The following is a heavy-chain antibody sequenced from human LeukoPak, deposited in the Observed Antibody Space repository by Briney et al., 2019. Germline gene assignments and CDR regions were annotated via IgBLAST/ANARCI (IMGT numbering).Heavy chain of an antibody. Sequence: GGSLRLSCAASGFTFSSYSMSWVRQAPGKGLELVSAVSGSGDSTYYADSVKGRFTISRDNSKNTLYLQMNSLRAEDTAVYYCAKGSGIQLWLLFDYWGQGTLVTVSS. CDR3: AKGSGIQLWLLFDY. V-gene: IGHV3-23*01. CDR1: GFTFSSYS. J-gene: IGHJ4*02. D-gene: IGHD5-18*01. CDR2: VSGSGDST.